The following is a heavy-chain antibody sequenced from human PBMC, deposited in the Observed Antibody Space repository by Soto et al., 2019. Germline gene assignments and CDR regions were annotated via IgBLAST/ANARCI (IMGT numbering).Heavy chain of an antibody. Sequence: PSETLSLTCTVSGGSISSGGYYCTWIRQHPGKGLEWIGYISYSGSTYYNPSLESRLTISVDTSKKQFSLKLSSVTAADAAVYFCARDIHITRVPNYYAMDVWGQGTTVTVSS. D-gene: IGHD3-10*01. CDR3: ARDIHITRVPNYYAMDV. CDR2: ISYSGST. J-gene: IGHJ6*02. V-gene: IGHV4-31*03. CDR1: GGSISSGGYY.